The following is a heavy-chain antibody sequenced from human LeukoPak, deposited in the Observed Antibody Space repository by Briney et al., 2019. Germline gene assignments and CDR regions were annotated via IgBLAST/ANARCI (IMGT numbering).Heavy chain of an antibody. V-gene: IGHV4-34*01. CDR2: INHSGST. J-gene: IGHJ4*02. Sequence: SETLSLTCAVYGGSFSGYYRSWIRQPPGKGLEWIGEINHSGSTNYNPSLKSRVTISVDTSKNQFSLKLSSVTAADTAVYYCARGAAGNVRDFDYWGQGTLVTVSS. CDR3: ARGAAGNVRDFDY. CDR1: GGSFSGYY. D-gene: IGHD6-19*01.